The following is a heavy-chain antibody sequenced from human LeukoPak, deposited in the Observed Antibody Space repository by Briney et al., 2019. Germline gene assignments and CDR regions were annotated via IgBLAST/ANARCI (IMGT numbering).Heavy chain of an antibody. Sequence: GGSLRLSCAASGFTFSSYGMHWVRQAPGKGLEWGAFIRYDGSNKYYADSVKGRFTISRDNSKNTLYLQMNSLRAEDTAVYYCAKGLYCSCGSCYGFAFDIWGQGTMVTVSS. J-gene: IGHJ3*02. CDR3: AKGLYCSCGSCYGFAFDI. V-gene: IGHV3-30*02. D-gene: IGHD2-15*01. CDR2: IRYDGSNK. CDR1: GFTFSSYG.